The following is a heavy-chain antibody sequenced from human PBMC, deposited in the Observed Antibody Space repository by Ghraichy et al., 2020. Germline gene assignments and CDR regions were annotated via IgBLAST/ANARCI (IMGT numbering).Heavy chain of an antibody. CDR1: GFTFSSYA. Sequence: GGSLRLSCAASGFTFSSYAMSWVRQAPGKGLEWVSAISGSGGSTYYADSVKGRFTISRDNSKNTLYLQMNSLRAEDTAVYYCAILWELLQNYFDYWGQGTLVTVSS. V-gene: IGHV3-23*01. CDR3: AILWELLQNYFDY. CDR2: ISGSGGST. D-gene: IGHD1-26*01. J-gene: IGHJ4*02.